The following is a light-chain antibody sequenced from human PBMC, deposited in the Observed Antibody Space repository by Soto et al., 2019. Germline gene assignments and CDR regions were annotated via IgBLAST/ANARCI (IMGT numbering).Light chain of an antibody. Sequence: EVVLTQSPGTLSLSPGERATLSCRASQSVSSNYFAWYQQKPGQAPRLLIYGISRRATGIPDRFSGSGSGTDFTLTISRLEPEDFAVYYCEQYGSSPRTFGQGTKVEIK. CDR2: GIS. J-gene: IGKJ1*01. V-gene: IGKV3-20*01. CDR3: EQYGSSPRT. CDR1: QSVSSNY.